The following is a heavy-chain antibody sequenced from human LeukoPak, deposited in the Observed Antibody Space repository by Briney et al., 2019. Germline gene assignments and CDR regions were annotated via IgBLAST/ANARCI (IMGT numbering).Heavy chain of an antibody. V-gene: IGHV4-34*01. D-gene: IGHD3-22*01. CDR3: ARDPLYYDSSGYYRRGDY. CDR1: GGSFSGYY. J-gene: IGHJ4*02. Sequence: SETLSLTCAVYGGSFSGYYWGWIRQPPGKGLEWIGSIYYSGSTYYNPSLKSRVTISVDTSKNQFSLKLSSVTAADTAVYYCARDPLYYDSSGYYRRGDYWGQGTLVTVSS. CDR2: IYYSGST.